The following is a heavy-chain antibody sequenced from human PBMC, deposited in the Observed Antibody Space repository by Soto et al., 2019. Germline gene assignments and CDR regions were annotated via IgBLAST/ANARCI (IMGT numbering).Heavy chain of an antibody. CDR2: ISWNSGSI. V-gene: IGHV3-9*01. CDR1: GFTFDDYA. Sequence: EVQLVESGGGLVQPGRSLRLSCAASGFTFDDYAMHWVRQAPGKGLEWVSGISWNSGSIGYADSVKGRFTISRDNAKNSLYLQKNSLRAEDTALYYCAKDIGRRHLPEGWAFDIWGQGTMVTVSS. J-gene: IGHJ3*02. D-gene: IGHD2-15*01. CDR3: AKDIGRRHLPEGWAFDI.